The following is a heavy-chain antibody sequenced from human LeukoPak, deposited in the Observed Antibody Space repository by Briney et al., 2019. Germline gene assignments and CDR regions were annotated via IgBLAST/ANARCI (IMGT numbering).Heavy chain of an antibody. CDR2: IGISGETS. CDR1: GFTFSGHY. Sequence: GGSLRLSCAASGFTFSGHYMSRIRQAPGKGLEWLSHIGISGETSYNADSVKGRFTISRDNGKSTLYLQMNSLRVEDTAVYYCTRYGDSANKVDFWGQGTLVTVPS. D-gene: IGHD7-27*01. J-gene: IGHJ4*02. CDR3: TRYGDSANKVDF. V-gene: IGHV3-11*01.